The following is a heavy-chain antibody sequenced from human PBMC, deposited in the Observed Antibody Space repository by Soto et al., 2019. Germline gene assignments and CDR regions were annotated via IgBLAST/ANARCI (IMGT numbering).Heavy chain of an antibody. V-gene: IGHV1-69*08. D-gene: IGHD2-15*01. Sequence: QVQLVQSGAEVKKPGSSVKVSCKASGGTFSSYTISWVRQAPGQGLEWMGRIIPILSIANYAQKFQGRVTXTXDXXTSTAYMELSSLRSEDTAVYYCAREAAVFSYGMDVWGQETTVTVSS. CDR2: IIPILSIA. CDR3: AREAAVFSYGMDV. CDR1: GGTFSSYT. J-gene: IGHJ6*02.